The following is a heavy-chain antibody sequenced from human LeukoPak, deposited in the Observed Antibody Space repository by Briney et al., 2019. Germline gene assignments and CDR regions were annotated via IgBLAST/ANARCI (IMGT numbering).Heavy chain of an antibody. CDR3: AIILAENYYGSGSYYNGFDY. D-gene: IGHD3-10*01. CDR1: GGTFSSYA. J-gene: IGHJ4*02. CDR2: IIPIFGTA. V-gene: IGHV1-69*13. Sequence: SVKASCKASGGTFSSYAISWVRQAPGQGLEWMGGIIPIFGTANYAQKFQGRVTITADESTSTAYMELSSLRSEDTAVYYCAIILAENYYGSGSYYNGFDYWGQGTLVTVSS.